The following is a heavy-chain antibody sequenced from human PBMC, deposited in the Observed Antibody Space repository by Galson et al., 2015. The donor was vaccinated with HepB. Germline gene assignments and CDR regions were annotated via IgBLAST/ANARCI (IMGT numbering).Heavy chain of an antibody. D-gene: IGHD5-18*01. Sequence: SLRLSCAASGFTFSSYAMSWVRQAPGKGLEWVSAISGSGGSTYYADSVRGRFTISRDNSKNTLYLQMNSLRAEDTAVYYCAKVCGIQLWMNLGGSWPNYWGQGTLVTVSS. V-gene: IGHV3-23*01. CDR3: AKVCGIQLWMNLGGSWPNY. J-gene: IGHJ4*02. CDR1: GFTFSSYA. CDR2: ISGSGGST.